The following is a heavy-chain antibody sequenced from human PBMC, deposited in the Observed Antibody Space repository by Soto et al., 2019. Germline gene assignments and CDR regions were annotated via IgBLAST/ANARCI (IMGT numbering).Heavy chain of an antibody. CDR1: GFTFSSYA. CDR2: ISGSGGST. D-gene: IGHD6-6*01. Sequence: GGSLRLSCAASGFTFSSYAMSWVRQAPGKGLEWVSAISGSGGSTYYADSVKGRFTISRDNSKNTLYLQMNSLRAEDAAVYYYAKDASIAARPRYFDYWGQGTLVTVSS. V-gene: IGHV3-23*01. CDR3: AKDASIAARPRYFDY. J-gene: IGHJ4*02.